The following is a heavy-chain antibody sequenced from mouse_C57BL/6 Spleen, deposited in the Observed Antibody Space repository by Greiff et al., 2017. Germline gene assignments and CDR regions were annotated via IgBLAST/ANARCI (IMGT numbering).Heavy chain of an antibody. J-gene: IGHJ1*03. D-gene: IGHD1-1*01. CDR1: GFSLTSYG. Sequence: VQLQQSGPGLVQPSQSLSITCTVSGFSLTSYGVHWVRQSPGKGLEWLGVIWSGGSTDYNAAFISRLSISKDNSKSQVFFKMNSLQADDTAIYYCARGPTVVAKDWYFDVWGTGTTVTVSS. CDR3: ARGPTVVAKDWYFDV. V-gene: IGHV2-2*01. CDR2: IWSGGST.